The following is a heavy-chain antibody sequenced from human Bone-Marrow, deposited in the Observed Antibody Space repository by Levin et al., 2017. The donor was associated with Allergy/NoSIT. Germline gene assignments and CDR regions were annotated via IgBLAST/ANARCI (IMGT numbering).Heavy chain of an antibody. CDR2: IKSEGDGGII. V-gene: IGHV3-15*01. Sequence: NPGGSLRLSCAPSGLTFSNTWMSWVRQAPGKGLEWIGRIKSEGDGGIIDYAAPVKGRFTISRDDSKDTLYLQMNRLTIEDTAVYYCVTSYDSSGSRGKPRGVLDSWGQGTLVTVSS. CDR1: GLTFSNTW. CDR3: VTSYDSSGSRGKPRGVLDS. J-gene: IGHJ4*02. D-gene: IGHD3-22*01.